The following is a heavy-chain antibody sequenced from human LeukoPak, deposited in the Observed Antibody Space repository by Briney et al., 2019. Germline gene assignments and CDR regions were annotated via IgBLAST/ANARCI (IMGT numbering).Heavy chain of an antibody. CDR1: GYTXSNFG. J-gene: IGHJ4*02. Sequence: ASVRVSCKTSGYTXSNFGINGVRQAPGQGLEWMGWISGNNDNPNYGQKFRGRFTVTTDSSTSTAYMELRNLRFDDTAVYYCARDGTSTDDYWGQGTLVTVSS. CDR3: ARDGTSTDDY. CDR2: ISGNNDNP. D-gene: IGHD2-2*01. V-gene: IGHV1-18*01.